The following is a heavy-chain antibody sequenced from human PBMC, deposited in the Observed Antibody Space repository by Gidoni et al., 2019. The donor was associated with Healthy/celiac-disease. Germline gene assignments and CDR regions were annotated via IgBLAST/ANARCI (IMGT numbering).Heavy chain of an antibody. Sequence: QVQLQQWGAGLLKPSETLSLTCAVYGGYFSGYSWSWIRQPPGKGLEWIGEINHSESTTYNPSLKSRVTISVDTSKNQFSLKLSSVTAADTAVYYCARGATMSTAVDAFDIWGQGTMVTVSS. J-gene: IGHJ3*02. CDR2: INHSEST. D-gene: IGHD1-1*01. V-gene: IGHV4-34*01. CDR3: ARGATMSTAVDAFDI. CDR1: GGYFSGYS.